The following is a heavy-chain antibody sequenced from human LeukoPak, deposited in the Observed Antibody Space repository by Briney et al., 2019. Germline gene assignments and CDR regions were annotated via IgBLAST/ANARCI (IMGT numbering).Heavy chain of an antibody. CDR1: GFTFGSNI. D-gene: IGHD2-2*01. CDR2: ISGSGGST. V-gene: IGHV3-23*01. J-gene: IGHJ4*02. Sequence: GGSLRLSCAASGFTFGSNIMHWVRQAPGKGLEWVSAISGSGGSTYYADSVKGRFTISRDNSKNTLYLQMNSLRVEDTAVYYCAKGGLGCSSTSCFDYWGQGTLVTVSS. CDR3: AKGGLGCSSTSCFDY.